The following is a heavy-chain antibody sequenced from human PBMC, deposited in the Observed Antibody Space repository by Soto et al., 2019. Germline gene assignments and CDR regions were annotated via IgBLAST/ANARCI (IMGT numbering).Heavy chain of an antibody. CDR3: ARDDVLCDGGRCYGIPLDV. J-gene: IGHJ6*04. CDR1: GVPCRGYA. D-gene: IGHD2-15*01. Sequence: GRSLRDSCGAAGVPCRGYAMKWVRQAPGKGLEWVSLISDSGTLTYYADSVKGRFTISRDNSGNTLFLHMYSLRAEDTAVYYCARDDVLCDGGRCYGIPLDVWGKGTTVTVSS. V-gene: IGHV3-23*01. CDR2: ISDSGTLT.